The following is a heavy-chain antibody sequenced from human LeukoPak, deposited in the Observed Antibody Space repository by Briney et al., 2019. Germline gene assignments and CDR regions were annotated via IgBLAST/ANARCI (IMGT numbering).Heavy chain of an antibody. Sequence: SETLSLTCTVSGGSISSYYWSWIRQPPGKGLEWIGSVYHSGTTYYNPSLKSRVTISLDTSKNQFSLKVTSVTAADTAIYYCARDGEAAAGVWFDPWGQGTLVTVSS. J-gene: IGHJ5*02. V-gene: IGHV4-59*12. CDR1: GGSISSYY. D-gene: IGHD6-13*01. CDR3: ARDGEAAAGVWFDP. CDR2: VYHSGTT.